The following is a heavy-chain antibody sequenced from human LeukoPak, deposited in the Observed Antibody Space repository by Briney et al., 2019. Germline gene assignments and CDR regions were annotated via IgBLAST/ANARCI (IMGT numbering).Heavy chain of an antibody. D-gene: IGHD1/OR15-1a*01. Sequence: GGSLRLSSAASGFIFSDYGIHWVRQAPGKGLEWVAFIRFDGSSKYYTDSVKGRFTISRDNSRNTVYLQMNSLRVEDTAVYYCAKEGTASKPSDLDYWGQGTLVTVSS. CDR1: GFIFSDYG. CDR3: AKEGTASKPSDLDY. J-gene: IGHJ4*02. CDR2: IRFDGSSK. V-gene: IGHV3-30*02.